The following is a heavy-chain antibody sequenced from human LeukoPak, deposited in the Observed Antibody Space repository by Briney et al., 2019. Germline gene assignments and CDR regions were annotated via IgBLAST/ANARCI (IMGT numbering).Heavy chain of an antibody. J-gene: IGHJ3*02. CDR2: ISGSGGST. CDR3: ATGSDAFDI. Sequence: GGSLRLSCAASGFTFDDYAMHWVRQAPGKGLEWVSAISGSGGSTYYADSVKGRFTISRDNSKNTLYLQMNSLRAEDTAVYYCATGSDAFDIWGQGTMVTVSS. V-gene: IGHV3-23*01. CDR1: GFTFDDYA. D-gene: IGHD3-10*01.